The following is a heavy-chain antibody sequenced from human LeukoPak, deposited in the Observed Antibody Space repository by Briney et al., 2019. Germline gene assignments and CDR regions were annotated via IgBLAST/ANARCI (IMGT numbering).Heavy chain of an antibody. CDR1: GVSISSSDYF. CDR2: MNIDGST. D-gene: IGHD1-1*01. V-gene: IGHV4-61*02. J-gene: IGHJ3*02. Sequence: SETLSLTCTVSGVSISSSDYFWSWIRQPAGKGLEWIGRMNIDGSTNYNPSLQSRVTSSLDTSKNQFSLKLSSVTAADTAVYYCARGVGWANYAFDIWGQGTVVSVSS. CDR3: ARGVGWANYAFDI.